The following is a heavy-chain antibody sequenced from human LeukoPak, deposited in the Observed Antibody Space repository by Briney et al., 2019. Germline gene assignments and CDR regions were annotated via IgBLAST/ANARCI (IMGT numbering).Heavy chain of an antibody. CDR1: GFTFSNYA. Sequence: GGSLRLSXAASGFTFSNYAMSWVRQAPGKGLEWISVISDSGGSTYFADSVKGRFTISRDKSKNTLYLQMNSLRAEDTAVYYCAKGRGGNCYSSIDYWGQGTLDTVSS. J-gene: IGHJ4*02. D-gene: IGHD2-15*01. CDR2: ISDSGGST. V-gene: IGHV3-23*01. CDR3: AKGRGGNCYSSIDY.